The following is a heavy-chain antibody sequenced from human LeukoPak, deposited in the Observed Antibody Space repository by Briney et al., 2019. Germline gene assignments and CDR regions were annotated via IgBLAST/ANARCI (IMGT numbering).Heavy chain of an antibody. CDR3: ARVVNGYVDY. CDR2: ISASSNYI. D-gene: IGHD2-8*01. J-gene: IGHJ4*02. Sequence: GGSLRLSCAASGFTFSNTNMNWVRQAPGKGLKWVSFISASSNYIYYADSVKGRFTISRDNAQNSLYLQMNSLRAEDTAVYFCARVVNGYVDYWGQGTLVTVST. CDR1: GFTFSNTN. V-gene: IGHV3-21*06.